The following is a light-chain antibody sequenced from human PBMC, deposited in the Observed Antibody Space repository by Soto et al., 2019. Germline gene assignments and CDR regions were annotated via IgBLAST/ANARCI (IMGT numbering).Light chain of an antibody. Sequence: TPMTQSPSSLSGSVRDKGTVTCGASQTMSNYLNWYQQKPGKAPKLLIYTASRLQSGVPSRFSGSGSGTEFTLTISSLQSEDFVVYYCQHYNNWPITSGQGTRLEI. CDR3: QHYNNWPIT. CDR2: TAS. V-gene: IGKV1-39*01. J-gene: IGKJ5*01. CDR1: QTMSNY.